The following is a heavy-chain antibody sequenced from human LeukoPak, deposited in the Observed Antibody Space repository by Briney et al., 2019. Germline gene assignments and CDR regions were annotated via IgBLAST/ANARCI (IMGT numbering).Heavy chain of an antibody. CDR3: ARGLATAAAY. D-gene: IGHD6-13*01. J-gene: IGHJ4*02. V-gene: IGHV3-7*01. CDR2: INQDGSQK. Sequence: GGSVRLSCADSGFTFNKYWMSWVRQAPGKGLEWMANINQDGSQKYYLDSVKGRFTISRDNAKSSVYLQMNSLRAEDTALYYCARGLATAAAYWGQGTLVTVSS. CDR1: GFTFNKYW.